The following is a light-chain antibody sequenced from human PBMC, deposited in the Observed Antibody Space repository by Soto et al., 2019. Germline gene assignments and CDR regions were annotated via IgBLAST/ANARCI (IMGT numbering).Light chain of an antibody. CDR1: QSIDTH. CDR3: HQTYSPPDT. V-gene: IGKV1-39*01. Sequence: IRMTQSPSSLSASVGDRVTITCRASQSIDTHLNWYQQHPGKAPNALIYEASNLQSGVPSRFSGSGSGTDFTLTISGLQPDDSATYYCHQTYSPPDTFGQGTKVDNK. CDR2: EAS. J-gene: IGKJ1*01.